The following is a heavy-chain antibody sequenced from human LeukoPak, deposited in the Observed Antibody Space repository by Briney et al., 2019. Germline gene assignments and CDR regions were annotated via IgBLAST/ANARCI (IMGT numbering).Heavy chain of an antibody. CDR1: GGSISSYY. D-gene: IGHD3-16*02. J-gene: IGHJ4*02. CDR3: ARGFRRVWGSYRYPYYFDY. V-gene: IGHV4-59*01. Sequence: SETLSLTCTVSGGSISSYYWSWIRQPPGKGLEWIGYIYYSGGTNYNPSLKSRVTISVDTSKNQFSLKLSSVTAADTAVYYCARGFRRVWGSYRYPYYFDYWGQGTLVAVSS. CDR2: IYYSGGT.